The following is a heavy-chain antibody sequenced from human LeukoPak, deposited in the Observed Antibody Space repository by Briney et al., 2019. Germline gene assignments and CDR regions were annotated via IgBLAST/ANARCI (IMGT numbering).Heavy chain of an antibody. CDR1: GFTVSSNS. V-gene: IGHV3-53*01. CDR2: LYSGGNT. CDR3: ARDNAPYTSSSSGLGLFDY. D-gene: IGHD6-6*01. J-gene: IGHJ4*02. Sequence: GGSLRLSCAASGFTVSSNSMSWVRQAPGKGLEWVSVLYSGGNTYYADSVKGRFTISRDNSKNTLYLQMNSLRTEDTAVHYCARDNAPYTSSSSGLGLFDYWGQGILVTVSS.